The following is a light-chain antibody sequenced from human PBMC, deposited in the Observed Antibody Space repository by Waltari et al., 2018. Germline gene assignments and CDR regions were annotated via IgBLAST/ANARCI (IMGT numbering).Light chain of an antibody. CDR2: WAS. CDR3: QQYYSDPWT. J-gene: IGKJ1*01. V-gene: IGKV4-1*01. Sequence: DIVMTQSPDSLAVSLGERATINCKSSQSVLYSPNNKNYLAWYQQRPGQPPKLLIYWASTRESGVPDRFIGSGSGTDFTLIISSLQAEDVAVYYCQQYYSDPWTFGQGTKVEIK. CDR1: QSVLYSPNNKNY.